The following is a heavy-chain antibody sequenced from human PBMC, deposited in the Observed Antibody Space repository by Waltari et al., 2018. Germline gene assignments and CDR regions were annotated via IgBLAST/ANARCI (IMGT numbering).Heavy chain of an antibody. Sequence: QVQLVQSGAEVKKPGSSVKVSCKASGGTFSSYAISWVRQAPGQGFEWMGGIIPIFGTANNAQKFQGRVTITTDESTSTAYMELSSLRSEDTAVYYCASHTAYCGGDCYPLDYWGQGTLVTVSS. D-gene: IGHD2-21*01. CDR2: IIPIFGTA. V-gene: IGHV1-69*05. CDR1: GGTFSSYA. J-gene: IGHJ4*02. CDR3: ASHTAYCGGDCYPLDY.